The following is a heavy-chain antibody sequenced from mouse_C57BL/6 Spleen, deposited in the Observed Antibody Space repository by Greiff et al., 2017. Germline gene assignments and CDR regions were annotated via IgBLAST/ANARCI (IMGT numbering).Heavy chain of an antibody. CDR2: ISSGGDYI. CDR3: TRDVGVSYAMDY. CDR1: GFTFSSYA. J-gene: IGHJ4*01. V-gene: IGHV5-9-1*02. Sequence: EVHLVESGEGLVKPGGSLKLSCAASGFTFSSYAMSWVRQTPEKRLEWVAYISSGGDYIYYADTVKGRFTISRDNARNTLYLQMSSLKSEDTAMYYCTRDVGVSYAMDYWGQGTSVTVSS. D-gene: IGHD3-3*01.